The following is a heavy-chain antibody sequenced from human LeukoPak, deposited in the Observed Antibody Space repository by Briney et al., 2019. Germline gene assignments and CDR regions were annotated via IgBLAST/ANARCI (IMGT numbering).Heavy chain of an antibody. Sequence: SETLSLTCAVYGGSFSGYYWSWIRQPPGKGLEWIGEINHSGSTNYNPSLKSRVTISVDTSKNQFSLKLSSVTAADTAVYYCARDYYDSSDRPTHFDYWGQGTLVTVSS. D-gene: IGHD3-22*01. CDR1: GGSFSGYY. CDR2: INHSGST. J-gene: IGHJ4*02. V-gene: IGHV4-34*01. CDR3: ARDYYDSSDRPTHFDY.